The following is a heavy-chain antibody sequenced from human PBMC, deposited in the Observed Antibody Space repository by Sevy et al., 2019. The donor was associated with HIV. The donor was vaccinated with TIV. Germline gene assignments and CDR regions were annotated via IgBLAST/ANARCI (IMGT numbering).Heavy chain of an antibody. D-gene: IGHD3-22*01. CDR2: ISAYNGNT. CDR3: ARGPRKYYDSSGYYYPPSY. V-gene: IGHV1-18*01. J-gene: IGHJ4*02. Sequence: ASVKVSCEASGYTFTSYGIFWVRQAPGQGLEWMGWISAYNGNTNYAQRLQGRVTMTTDTSTSTAYMELTSLRSDDTAVYYCARGPRKYYDSSGYYYPPSYWGQGTLVTVSS. CDR1: GYTFTSYG.